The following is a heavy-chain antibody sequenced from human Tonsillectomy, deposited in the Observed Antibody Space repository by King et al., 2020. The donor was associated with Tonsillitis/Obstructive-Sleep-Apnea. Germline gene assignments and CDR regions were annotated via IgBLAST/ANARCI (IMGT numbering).Heavy chain of an antibody. J-gene: IGHJ6*03. CDR1: GYSFTSYW. D-gene: IGHD3-3*01. V-gene: IGHV5-10-1*01. Sequence: QLVQSGAEVKKPGESLRISCKGSGYSFTSYWISWVRQMPGKGLEWMGRIDPSDSYTNYSPSFQGHVTISADKSISTAYLQWSSLKASDTAVYYCTGGWWGYYSNGGYYYYMDVWGKGTTVTVSS. CDR3: TGGWWGYYSNGGYYYYMDV. CDR2: IDPSDSYT.